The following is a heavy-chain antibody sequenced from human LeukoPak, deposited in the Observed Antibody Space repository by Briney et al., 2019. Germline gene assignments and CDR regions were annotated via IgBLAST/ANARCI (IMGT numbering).Heavy chain of an antibody. D-gene: IGHD6-19*01. CDR2: IRNDGSQN. J-gene: IGHJ4*02. V-gene: IGHV3-30*02. Sequence: SGGSLRLSCAASGFSFSTYAMHWVRQAPGKGLEWVATIRNDGSQNYYADSVKARFSVSRDNSKNTLYLEINSLRPEDTAVYYCAKEGGGWYYFGDWGQGTLVTVSS. CDR1: GFSFSTYA. CDR3: AKEGGGWYYFGD.